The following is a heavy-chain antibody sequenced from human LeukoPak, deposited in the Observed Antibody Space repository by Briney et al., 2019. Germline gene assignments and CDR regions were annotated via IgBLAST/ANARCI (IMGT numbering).Heavy chain of an antibody. CDR2: INPSGGST. CDR1: GYTFTSYY. CDR3: ARDRSSYYDILTAHEGAFDI. J-gene: IGHJ3*02. V-gene: IGHV1-46*01. Sequence: GASVKVSCKASGYTFTSYYMHWVRQAPGQGLEWMGIINPSGGSTSYAQKFQGRVTMTRDTSTSTVYMELSSLRSEDTAVYYCARDRSSYYDILTAHEGAFDIWGQGTMVTVSS. D-gene: IGHD3-9*01.